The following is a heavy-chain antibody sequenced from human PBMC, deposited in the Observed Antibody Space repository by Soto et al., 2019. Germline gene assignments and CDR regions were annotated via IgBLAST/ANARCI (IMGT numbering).Heavy chain of an antibody. V-gene: IGHV3-23*01. Sequence: PGGSLRLSCAASGFTFSSYAMSWVRQAPGKGLEWVSAISGSGGSTYYADSVKGRFTISRDNSKNTLYPQMNSLRAEDTAVYYCAKYPNDDILTGYYRDYFDYWGQGTLVTVSS. CDR3: AKYPNDDILTGYYRDYFDY. CDR1: GFTFSSYA. CDR2: ISGSGGST. J-gene: IGHJ4*02. D-gene: IGHD3-9*01.